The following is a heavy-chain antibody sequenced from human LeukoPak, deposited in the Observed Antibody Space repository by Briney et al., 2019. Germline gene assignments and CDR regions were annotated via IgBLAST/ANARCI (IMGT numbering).Heavy chain of an antibody. CDR2: IYYSGST. CDR3: ARDGGYSSFDY. CDR1: GGSISSYY. D-gene: IGHD6-13*01. J-gene: IGHJ4*02. V-gene: IGHV4-59*01. Sequence: SETLSLTCTVSGGSISSYYWSWIRQPPGKGLEWIGYIYYSGSTNYNPSLKSRVTISVDTSKNQFSLKLSSVTAADTAVYYCARDGGYSSFDYWGQGTLVTVSS.